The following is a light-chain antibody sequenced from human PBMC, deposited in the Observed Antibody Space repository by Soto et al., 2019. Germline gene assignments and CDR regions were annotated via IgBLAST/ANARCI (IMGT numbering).Light chain of an antibody. CDR2: DAS. J-gene: IGKJ1*01. Sequence: DIQMTQCPSTLSASVGDRVTITCRASQSISSWLAWYQQKPGKAPKLLMYDASNLESGVPLRFSGSGSGTEFTLTISSLQPDDSATYYCQHYSLYSPWTFGQGTKVDIK. CDR3: QHYSLYSPWT. V-gene: IGKV1-5*01. CDR1: QSISSW.